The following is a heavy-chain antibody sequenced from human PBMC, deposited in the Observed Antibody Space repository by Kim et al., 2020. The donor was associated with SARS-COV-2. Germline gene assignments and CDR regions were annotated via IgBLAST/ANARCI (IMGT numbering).Heavy chain of an antibody. D-gene: IGHD3-10*01. J-gene: IGHJ4*02. CDR2: IYYSGST. CDR3: ARGGRSGSYYPLDY. Sequence: SETLSLTCSVSGGSISSSSYYWGWIRQPPGKGLEWIGSIYYSGSTYYNPSLKSRVTISVDTSKNQFSLKLSSVTAADTAVYYCARGGRSGSYYPLDYWGKGTLVTVSS. CDR1: GGSISSSSYY. V-gene: IGHV4-39*01.